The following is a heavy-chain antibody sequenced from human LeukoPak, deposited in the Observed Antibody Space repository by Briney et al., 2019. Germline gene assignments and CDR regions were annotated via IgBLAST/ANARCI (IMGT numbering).Heavy chain of an antibody. CDR3: ARYYYDSSGYYYFDY. V-gene: IGHV3-11*01. CDR2: ISSSGSTI. D-gene: IGHD3-22*01. Sequence: GGSLRLSCAASGFTFSDYYMSWIRQAPGKGLEWASYISSSGSTIYYADSVKGRFTISRDNAKNSLYLQMNSLRAEDTAVYYCARYYYDSSGYYYFDYWGQGTLVTVSS. CDR1: GFTFSDYY. J-gene: IGHJ4*02.